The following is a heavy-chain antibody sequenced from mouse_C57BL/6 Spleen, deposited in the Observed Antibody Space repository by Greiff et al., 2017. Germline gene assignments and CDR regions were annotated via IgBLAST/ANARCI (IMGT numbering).Heavy chain of an antibody. D-gene: IGHD3-2*02. V-gene: IGHV1-52*01. J-gene: IGHJ4*01. CDR3: ALTAQATGYAMDY. CDR2: IDPSDSET. Sequence: VQLQQPGAELVRPGSSVKLSCKASGYTFTSYWMHWVKQRPIQGLEWIGNIDPSDSETHYNQKFKDKATLTVDKSSSTAYMQLSSLTSEDSAVYYCALTAQATGYAMDYWGQGTSVTVSS. CDR1: GYTFTSYW.